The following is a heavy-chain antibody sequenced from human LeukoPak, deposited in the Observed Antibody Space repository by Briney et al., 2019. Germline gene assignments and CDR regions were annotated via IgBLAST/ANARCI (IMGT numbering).Heavy chain of an antibody. D-gene: IGHD3-3*01. V-gene: IGHV4-34*01. J-gene: IGHJ4*02. CDR2: IDHRGTA. CDR1: GASYNAYY. CDR3: AVGITILGVAASFDS. Sequence: SETLSLTCAVYGASYNAYYWSWIRQPPGKGLEWLGDIDHRGTATYNPSLKSRLTISADASKNQFSLKLNSVTDADTAVYYCAVGITILGVAASFDSWGQGNLVIVSS.